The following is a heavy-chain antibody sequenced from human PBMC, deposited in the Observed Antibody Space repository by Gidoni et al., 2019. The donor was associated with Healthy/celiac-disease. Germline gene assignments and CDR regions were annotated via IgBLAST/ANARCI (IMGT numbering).Heavy chain of an antibody. V-gene: IGHV3-73*02. J-gene: IGHJ4*02. CDR1: GFTFSGSA. Sequence: EVQLVESGGGLVQPGGSLKLSCAASGFTFSGSAMHWVRQASGKGLGWVGRIRSKANSYATAYAASVKGRFTISRDDSKNTAYLQMNSLKTEDTAVYYCTGARGIVGAGTEYYFDYWGQGTLVTVSS. CDR3: TGARGIVGAGTEYYFDY. CDR2: IRSKANSYAT. D-gene: IGHD1-26*01.